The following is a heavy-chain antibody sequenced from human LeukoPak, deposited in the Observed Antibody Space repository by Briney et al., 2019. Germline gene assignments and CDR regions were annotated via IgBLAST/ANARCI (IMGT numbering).Heavy chain of an antibody. CDR2: INPSGGST. CDR1: GYTFTSYY. Sequence: ASVKVSCKTSGYTFTSYYMHWVRQAPGQGLEWMGMINPSGGSTSYAQKFQGRVTMTRDMSTSTVYMELSSLGSEDTAVYYCAREGYYYGSGSHFTYYYYHMDVWGKGTTVTVSS. CDR3: AREGYYYGSGSHFTYYYYHMDV. J-gene: IGHJ6*03. V-gene: IGHV1-46*01. D-gene: IGHD3-10*01.